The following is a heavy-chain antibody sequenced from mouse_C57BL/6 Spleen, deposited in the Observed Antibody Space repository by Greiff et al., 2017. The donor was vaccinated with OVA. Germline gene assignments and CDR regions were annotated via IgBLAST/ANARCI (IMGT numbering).Heavy chain of an antibody. J-gene: IGHJ2*01. D-gene: IGHD1-1*01. CDR3: ARGNYGSSSYYFDY. CDR2: INPYNGGT. V-gene: IGHV1-19*01. CDR1: GYTFTDYY. Sequence: VQLQQSGPVLVKPGASVKMSCKASGYTFTDYYMNWVKQSHGKSLEWIGVINPYNGGTSYNQKFKGKATLTVDKSSSTAYMELNSLTAEDSAVDYCARGNYGSSSYYFDYWGQGTTLTVSS.